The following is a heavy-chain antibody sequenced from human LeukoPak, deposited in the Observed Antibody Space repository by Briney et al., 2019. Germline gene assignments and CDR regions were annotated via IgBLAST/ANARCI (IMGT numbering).Heavy chain of an antibody. D-gene: IGHD3-16*01. V-gene: IGHV4-39*01. CDR2: IYYSGTT. J-gene: IGHJ4*02. CDR3: ARRAAYTNYYFDY. CDR1: GGSISSSSYF. Sequence: SETLSLTCTVSGGSISSSSYFWAWLRQPPGEGLEWFGSIYYSGTTYYNPSLKSRVTISVDTSKKQFSLKVASVTAADTAVYYCARRAAYTNYYFDYWGQGTLVTVSS.